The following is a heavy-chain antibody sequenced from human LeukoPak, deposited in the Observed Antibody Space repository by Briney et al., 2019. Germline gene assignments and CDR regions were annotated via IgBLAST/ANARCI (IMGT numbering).Heavy chain of an antibody. V-gene: IGHV3-48*01. J-gene: IGHJ3*02. CDR1: GFTFSSYS. D-gene: IGHD3-3*01. Sequence: GGSLRLSCAASGFTFSSYSVNWVRQAPGKGLEWVSYISSSSSTIYYADSVKGRFTISRGNAKNSLYLQMNSLRAEDTAVYYCARDLYYDFWSGYYKGAFDIWGQGTMVTVSS. CDR2: ISSSSSTI. CDR3: ARDLYYDFWSGYYKGAFDI.